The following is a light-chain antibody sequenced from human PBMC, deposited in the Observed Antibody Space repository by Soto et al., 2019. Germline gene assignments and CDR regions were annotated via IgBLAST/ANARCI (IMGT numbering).Light chain of an antibody. V-gene: IGKV2-28*01. CDR3: MQSMKIPIT. J-gene: IGKJ5*01. Sequence: DIIIYQAPFTLPVTPGQRASNSFLSRQTLLLRNGDNWMAWYVQRPGQAPQLLLYFGSSRASGVPDRFSGSGSGTEFTLTISRVEPEDFGVYYCMQSMKIPITFGQGTRLEIK. CDR2: FGS. CDR1: QTLLLRNGDNW.